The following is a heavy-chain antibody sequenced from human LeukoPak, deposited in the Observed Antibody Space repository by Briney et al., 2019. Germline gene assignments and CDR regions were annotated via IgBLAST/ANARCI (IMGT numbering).Heavy chain of an antibody. J-gene: IGHJ4*02. CDR1: GGSFSGYY. Sequence: PSETLSLTCAVYGGSFSGYYWSWIRQPPGKGLEWIGEINHSGSTNYNPSLKSRVTISVDTSKNQFSLKLSSVTAADTAVYYCARRPMVRGRNFDYWGQGTLVTVSS. V-gene: IGHV4-34*01. CDR3: ARRPMVRGRNFDY. D-gene: IGHD3-10*01. CDR2: INHSGST.